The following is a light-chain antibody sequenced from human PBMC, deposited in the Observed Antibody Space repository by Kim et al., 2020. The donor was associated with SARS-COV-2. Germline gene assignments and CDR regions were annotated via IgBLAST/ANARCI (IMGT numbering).Light chain of an antibody. V-gene: IGLV2-11*01. Sequence: SPGQSVTIFCTGTSSDIGGYNYVSWYQQHPGKAPKLMIYDVSKRPSGVPDRFSGSKSGNTASLSISGLQAEDEADYYCSSYAGSYVFGPGTKVTVL. CDR2: DVS. CDR1: SSDIGGYNY. CDR3: SSYAGSYV. J-gene: IGLJ1*01.